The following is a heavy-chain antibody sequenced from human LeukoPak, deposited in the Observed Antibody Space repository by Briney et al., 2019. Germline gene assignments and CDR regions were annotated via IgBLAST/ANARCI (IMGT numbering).Heavy chain of an antibody. CDR2: IYYSGST. J-gene: IGHJ4*02. CDR1: GGSISDYY. V-gene: IGHV4-59*01. Sequence: SETLSLTCTVSGGSISDYYWNWIRQPPGKGLEWIGYIYYSGSTNYNPSLKSRVTISLDTSKDQFSLRLSSVTAADTAVYYCARATVTLGHPPALDYWGQGTLVTVSS. D-gene: IGHD4-17*01. CDR3: ARATVTLGHPPALDY.